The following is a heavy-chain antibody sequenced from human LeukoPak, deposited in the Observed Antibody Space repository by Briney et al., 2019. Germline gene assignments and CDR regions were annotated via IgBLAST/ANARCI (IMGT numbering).Heavy chain of an antibody. V-gene: IGHV3-23*01. D-gene: IGHD3-10*01. CDR2: IVSTGVDT. J-gene: IGHJ4*02. CDR3: TRAPQQPRSYNDY. CDR1: GFTFTSYV. Sequence: SGGSLRLSCAASGFTFTSYVLAWLRPAPGQGLEWVTSIVSTGVDTYYADSVSGRFTVSRDNSKNTMFLQMNNLRAEDTAVYFCTRAPQQPRSYNDYWGQGTLVTVSS.